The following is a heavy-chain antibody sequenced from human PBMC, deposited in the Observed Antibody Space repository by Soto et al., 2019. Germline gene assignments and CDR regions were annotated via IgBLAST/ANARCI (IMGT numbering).Heavy chain of an antibody. J-gene: IGHJ5*02. V-gene: IGHV3-23*01. CDR2: IVASGHNT. CDR1: GLTFSRYA. D-gene: IGHD3-10*01. CDR3: AKAVGEYLYFFNT. Sequence: EVQVLESGGGLIQPGGSLRLSCAFSGLTFSRYAASWVRQAPGKGLEWVSGIVASGHNTYYADSVEGRFTISRDNSNNTLFLQMNNLRAEDTAVYYCAKAVGEYLYFFNTWGQGILVTVSS.